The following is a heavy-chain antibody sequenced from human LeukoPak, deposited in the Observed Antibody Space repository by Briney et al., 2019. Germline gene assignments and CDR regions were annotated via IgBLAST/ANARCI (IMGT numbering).Heavy chain of an antibody. J-gene: IGHJ4*02. CDR1: GFTFSSYS. Sequence: GSLRLSCAASGFTFSSYSMNWVRQAPGKGLEWVSSISSSSSYIYYADSVKGRFTISRDNAKNSLYLQMNSLRAEDTAVYYCARGTTVTNFDYWGQGTLVTVSS. CDR3: ARGTTVTNFDY. CDR2: ISSSSSYI. D-gene: IGHD4-17*01. V-gene: IGHV3-21*04.